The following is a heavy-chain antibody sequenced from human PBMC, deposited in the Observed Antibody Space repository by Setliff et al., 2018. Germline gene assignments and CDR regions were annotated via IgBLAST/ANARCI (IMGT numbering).Heavy chain of an antibody. D-gene: IGHD3-22*01. CDR1: GGSISSGSYY. J-gene: IGHJ4*02. CDR3: ARHPHYDSSGYRDY. Sequence: SETLSLTCTVSGGSISSGSYYWSWIRQPAGKGLEWIGRIYTSGSTNYNPSLKSRVTISVDTSKNQFSLKLSSVTAADTAVYYCARHPHYDSSGYRDYWGQGALVTVSS. CDR2: IYTSGST. V-gene: IGHV4-61*02.